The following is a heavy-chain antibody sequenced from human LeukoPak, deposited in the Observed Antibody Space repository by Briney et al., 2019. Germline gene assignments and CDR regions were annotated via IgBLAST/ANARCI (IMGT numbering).Heavy chain of an antibody. CDR2: IIPIFGTA. D-gene: IGHD2-15*01. V-gene: IGHV1-69*06. J-gene: IGHJ4*02. CDR1: GGTFSSYA. CDR3: ARNFGGRAAHGGCVY. Sequence: ASVKVSCKASGGTFSSYAISWVRQAPGQGLEWMGGIIPIFGTANYAQKFQGRVTITADKFTSTAYMELSSLRSEDTAVYYCARNFGGRAAHGGCVYWGQGTLVTVSS.